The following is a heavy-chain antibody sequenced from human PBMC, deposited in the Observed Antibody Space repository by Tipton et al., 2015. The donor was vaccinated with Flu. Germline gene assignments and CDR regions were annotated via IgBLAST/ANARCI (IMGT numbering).Heavy chain of an antibody. CDR1: GYSFPNFW. CDR3: ARQDCNSGTCYIDY. D-gene: IGHD2/OR15-2a*01. CDR2: VYPGDSDT. J-gene: IGHJ4*02. V-gene: IGHV5-51*01. Sequence: VQLVQSGAEVKKPGESLKISCKGSGYSFPNFWIGWVRQMPGKGLEWMGAVYPGDSDTRYTPSFQGQVTISADKSIRTAYLQWSSLKASDTAIYYCARQDCNSGTCYIDYWGQGTLVTVSS.